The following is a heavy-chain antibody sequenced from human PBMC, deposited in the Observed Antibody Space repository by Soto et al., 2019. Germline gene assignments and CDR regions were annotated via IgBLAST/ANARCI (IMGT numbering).Heavy chain of an antibody. Sequence: QVQLQQSGAEVKRPGSSVKVSCKASGVSFNSYGFAWVRQAPGQGLEWLGKITPALHLTNYAQSFQGRVTITADTPTSTLYLELTSLTSKDTAVYYCAWMKMARLDHWGQGTLVTVSS. CDR3: AWMKMARLDH. CDR1: GVSFNSYG. V-gene: IGHV1-69*09. D-gene: IGHD2-2*03. J-gene: IGHJ4*02. CDR2: ITPALHLT.